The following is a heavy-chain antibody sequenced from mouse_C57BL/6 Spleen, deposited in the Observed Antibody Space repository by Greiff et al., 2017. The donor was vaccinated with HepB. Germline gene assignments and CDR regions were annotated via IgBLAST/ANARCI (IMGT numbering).Heavy chain of an antibody. CDR2: IYPGDGDT. CDR3: ARGGGY. V-gene: IGHV1-82*01. Sequence: VQGVESGPELVKPGASVKISCKASGYAFSSSWMNWVKQRPGKGLEWIGRIYPGDGDTNYNGKFKGKATLTADKSSSTAYMQLSSLTSEDSAVYFCARGGGYWGQGTTLTVSS. CDR1: GYAFSSSW. J-gene: IGHJ2*01.